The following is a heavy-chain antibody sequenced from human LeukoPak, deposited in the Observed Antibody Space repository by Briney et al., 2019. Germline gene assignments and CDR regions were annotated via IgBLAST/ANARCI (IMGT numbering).Heavy chain of an antibody. CDR3: ARGPTRGVITSAEYFQH. CDR2: ISSSNSYI. V-gene: IGHV3-21*01. CDR1: GFTFSSYS. Sequence: SGGSLRLSCAASGFTFSSYSMNWVRQAPGKGLEWVSSISSSNSYIYYADSVKGRFTISRDDAKNSLYLQMNSLRAEDTAIYYCARGPTRGVITSAEYFQHWGQGTLVTVSS. J-gene: IGHJ1*01. D-gene: IGHD4-23*01.